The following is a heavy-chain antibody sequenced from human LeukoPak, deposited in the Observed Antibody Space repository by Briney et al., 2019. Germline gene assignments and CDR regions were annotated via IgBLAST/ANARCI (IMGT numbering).Heavy chain of an antibody. CDR1: GFTFSSYA. Sequence: GGSLRLSCAASGFTFSSYAMSWVRQAPGKGLEWVSAIRGSGGSTYYADSVKGRFTISRDNSKNTLYLQMNSLRAEDTAVYYCAKVFDILTGYYGYWGQGTLVTVSS. D-gene: IGHD3-9*01. V-gene: IGHV3-23*01. J-gene: IGHJ4*02. CDR3: AKVFDILTGYYGY. CDR2: IRGSGGST.